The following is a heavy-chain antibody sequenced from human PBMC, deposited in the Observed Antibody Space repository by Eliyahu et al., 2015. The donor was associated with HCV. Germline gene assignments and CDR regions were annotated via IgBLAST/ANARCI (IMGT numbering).Heavy chain of an antibody. CDR1: TXTFRXFA. V-gene: IGHV3-23*01. Sequence: LLESGGGLVQPGGSXRXSCVASTXTFRXFAMXWVRQAPGXGLEWVSSISGTXGNAYYADSVEGRFTVSRDNSQNTLYLQMDDVRAEDTAIYYCTKSRARYYYDDSGSDAFNIWGQGTRVTVSS. CDR3: TKSRARYYYDDSGSDAFNI. CDR2: ISGTXGNA. D-gene: IGHD3-22*01. J-gene: IGHJ3*02.